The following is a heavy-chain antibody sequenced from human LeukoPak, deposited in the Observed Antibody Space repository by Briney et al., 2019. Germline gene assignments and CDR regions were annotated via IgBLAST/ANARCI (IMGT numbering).Heavy chain of an antibody. CDR3: AKDVGKWESLHFFDY. V-gene: IGHV3-23*01. J-gene: IGHJ4*02. D-gene: IGHD1-26*01. Sequence: GGSLRLSCLTSGFAFSTNAMSWVRQAPGKGLEWISGISGSGASTYYADSVTGRFTISRDNSRNTLYLQMNSLRGDDTAVYYCAKDVGKWESLHFFDYWGQGTLVTVSS. CDR1: GFAFSTNA. CDR2: ISGSGAST.